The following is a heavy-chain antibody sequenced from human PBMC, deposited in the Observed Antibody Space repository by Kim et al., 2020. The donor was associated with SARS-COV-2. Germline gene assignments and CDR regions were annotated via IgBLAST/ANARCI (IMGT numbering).Heavy chain of an antibody. CDR3: ARSWVGGLFPCCFDP. CDR1: DGSITRTSYY. D-gene: IGHD3-16*01. V-gene: IGHV4-39*01. CDR2: MYHTGSS. J-gene: IGHJ5*02. Sequence: SETLSLTCTVSDGSITRTSYYWGWIRQPPGEKMEWIASMYHTGSSYYNPSLRIRVTISVDPSKNQFSLKLHSVTAADTAVYYCARSWVGGLFPCCFDPWG.